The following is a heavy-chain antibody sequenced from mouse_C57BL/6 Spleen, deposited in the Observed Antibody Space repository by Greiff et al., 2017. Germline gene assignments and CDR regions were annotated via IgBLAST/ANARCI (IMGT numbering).Heavy chain of an antibody. CDR3: ASEDDYDVGTWFAY. Sequence: EVQRVESGGGLVKPGGSLKLSCAASGFTFSSYAMSWVRQTPEERLEWVATISDGGSYTYYPDNVKGRFTISRDNAKNNLYMQMSHLKSEDTAMYYCASEDDYDVGTWFAYWGQGTLVTVSA. CDR2: ISDGGSYT. J-gene: IGHJ3*01. D-gene: IGHD2-4*01. CDR1: GFTFSSYA. V-gene: IGHV5-4*01.